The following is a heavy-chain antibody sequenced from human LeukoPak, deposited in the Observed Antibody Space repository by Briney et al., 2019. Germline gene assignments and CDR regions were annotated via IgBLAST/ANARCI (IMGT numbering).Heavy chain of an antibody. CDR3: AKVGCNYDFWSGYFNDYYYYYMDV. D-gene: IGHD3-3*01. CDR2: ISGSGGST. V-gene: IGHV3-23*01. J-gene: IGHJ6*03. CDR1: GFTFSSYA. Sequence: GGSLRLSCAASGFTFSSYAMSWVRQAPGKGLEWVSAISGSGGSTYYADSVKGRFTISRDNSKNTLYLQMNSLRAEDTAVHYCAKVGCNYDFWSGYFNDYYYYYMDVWGKGTTVTVSS.